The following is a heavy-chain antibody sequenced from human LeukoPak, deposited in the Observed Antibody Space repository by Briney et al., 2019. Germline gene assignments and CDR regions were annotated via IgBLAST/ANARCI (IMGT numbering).Heavy chain of an antibody. J-gene: IGHJ3*02. CDR2: ISAYNGNT. V-gene: IGHV1-18*01. D-gene: IGHD3-22*01. CDR3: ARVGYYYDSSGYYYDGALDI. CDR1: GYTFTSYG. Sequence: GASVKVSCKASGYTFTSYGISWVRQAPGQGLEWMGWISAYNGNTNYAQKLQGRVTMTTGTSTSTAYMELRSLRSDDTAVYYCARVGYYYDSSGYYYDGALDIWGQGTMVTVSS.